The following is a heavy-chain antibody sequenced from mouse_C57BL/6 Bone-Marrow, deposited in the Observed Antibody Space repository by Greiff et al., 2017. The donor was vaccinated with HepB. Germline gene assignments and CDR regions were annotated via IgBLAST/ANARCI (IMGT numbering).Heavy chain of an antibody. CDR1: GYTFTSYW. J-gene: IGHJ4*01. V-gene: IGHV1-52*01. D-gene: IGHD2-2*01. Sequence: LQQPGAELVRPGSSVKLSCKASGYTFTSYWMHWVKQRPIQGLEWIGNIDPSDSETHYNQKFKDKATLTVDKSSSTAYMQLSSLTSEDSAVYYCARSWYGYPYAMDYWGQGTSVTVSS. CDR2: IDPSDSET. CDR3: ARSWYGYPYAMDY.